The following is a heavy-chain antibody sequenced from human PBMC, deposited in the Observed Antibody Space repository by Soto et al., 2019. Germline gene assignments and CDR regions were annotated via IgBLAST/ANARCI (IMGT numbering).Heavy chain of an antibody. J-gene: IGHJ2*01. CDR3: AKVRVILVARGYFDL. V-gene: IGHV3-23*01. Sequence: EMQLLESGGGLVQPGGSLRLSCAASGFTFTSYAMSWVRQAPGKGLEWVSAITSGGGSTAYYADSVKGRFTISRDNSNNTVFLQRNSLRAEDTALYYCAKVRVILVARGYFDLWGRGTLVTVSS. D-gene: IGHD3-22*01. CDR1: GFTFTSYA. CDR2: TSGGGSTA.